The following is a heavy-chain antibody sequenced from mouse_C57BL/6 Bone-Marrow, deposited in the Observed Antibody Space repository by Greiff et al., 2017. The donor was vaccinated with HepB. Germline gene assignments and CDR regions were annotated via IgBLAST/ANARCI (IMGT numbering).Heavy chain of an antibody. CDR3: ARPLLRVGSWFAY. CDR1: GFTFSDYG. CDR2: ISSGSSTI. V-gene: IGHV5-17*01. D-gene: IGHD1-2*01. J-gene: IGHJ3*01. Sequence: EVKLMESGGGLVKPGGSLKLSCAASGFTFSDYGMHWVRQAPEKGLEWVAYISSGSSTIYYADTVKGRFTISRDNAKNTLFLQMTSLRSEDTAMYYCARPLLRVGSWFAYWGQGTLVTVSA.